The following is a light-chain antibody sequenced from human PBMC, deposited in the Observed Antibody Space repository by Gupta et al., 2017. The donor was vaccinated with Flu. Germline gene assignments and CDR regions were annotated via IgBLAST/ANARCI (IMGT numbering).Light chain of an antibody. Sequence: DIVMTQSPDSLAVSLGERATVSCKSSQSVLHSSNNKNYVAWYQQKSGQPPKLLIYWASTRESGVPDRFSGSGSETDFTLTISSLQPEDVAVYYCQQDYTTLTFGGGTRVEI. CDR3: QQDYTTLT. CDR2: WAS. V-gene: IGKV4-1*01. CDR1: QSVLHSSNNKNY. J-gene: IGKJ4*01.